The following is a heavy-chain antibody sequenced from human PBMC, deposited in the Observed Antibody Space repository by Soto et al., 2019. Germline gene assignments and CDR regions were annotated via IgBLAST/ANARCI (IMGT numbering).Heavy chain of an antibody. CDR1: GYTFTGYY. V-gene: IGHV1-2*04. Sequence: GASVKVSCKASGYTFTGYYMHWVRQAPGQGLEWMGWINPNSGGTNYAQQFQGWVTMTRDTSISTAYMELSRLRSDDTAVYYCSRASTSAGDSSSSSTSDFDYWGQGTLVTVSS. CDR3: SRASTSAGDSSSSSTSDFDY. J-gene: IGHJ4*02. D-gene: IGHD6-6*01. CDR2: INPNSGGT.